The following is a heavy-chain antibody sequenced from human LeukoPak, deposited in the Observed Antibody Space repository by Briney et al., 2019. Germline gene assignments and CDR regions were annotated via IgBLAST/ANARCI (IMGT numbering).Heavy chain of an antibody. D-gene: IGHD3-3*01. V-gene: IGHV4-59*01. CDR2: IYYSGST. CDR3: ARVYGNDFWSGYYTPYFDY. Sequence: SETLSLTCTVSGGSISSYYWSWIRQPPGKGLEWIGYIYYSGSTNYNPSLKSRVTISVDTSKNQLSLKLSSVTAADTAVYYCARVYGNDFWSGYYTPYFDYWGQGTLVTVSS. CDR1: GGSISSYY. J-gene: IGHJ4*02.